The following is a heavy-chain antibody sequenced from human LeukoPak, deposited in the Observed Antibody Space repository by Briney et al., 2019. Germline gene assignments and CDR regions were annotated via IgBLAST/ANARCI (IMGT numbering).Heavy chain of an antibody. CDR3: AREDHDFWSGYYTVHYYYYGMDV. J-gene: IGHJ6*02. CDR2: INPNSGGT. CDR1: GYTFTGYY. D-gene: IGHD3-3*01. V-gene: IGHV1-2*06. Sequence: ASVKVSCKASGYTFTGYYMHWVRQAPGQGLEWMGRINPNSGGTNYAQKFQGRVTMTRDTSISTAYMELSRLRSDDTAVYYCAREDHDFWSGYYTVHYYYYGMDVWGQGTTVTVSS.